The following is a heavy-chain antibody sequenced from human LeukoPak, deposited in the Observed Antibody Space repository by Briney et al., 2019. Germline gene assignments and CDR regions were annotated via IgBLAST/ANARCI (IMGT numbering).Heavy chain of an antibody. CDR3: ARDTYDSSGYYMDV. D-gene: IGHD3-22*01. V-gene: IGHV3-21*01. J-gene: IGHJ6*03. CDR2: ISSSSSYI. Sequence: GGSLRLSCAASGFTFSSYSMTWVRQAPGKGLEWVSSISSSSSYIYYADSVKGRFTISRDNAKNSLYLQMNSLRAEDTAVYYCARDTYDSSGYYMDVWGKGTTVTISS. CDR1: GFTFSSYS.